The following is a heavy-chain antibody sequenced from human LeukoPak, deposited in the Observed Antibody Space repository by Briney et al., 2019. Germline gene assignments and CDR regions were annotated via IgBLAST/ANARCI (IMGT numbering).Heavy chain of an antibody. Sequence: SVKVSCKASGGTFSSYAISWVRQAPGQGLEWMGGIIPIFGTTNYAQKFQGRVTITTDESTSTAYMELSSLRSEDTAVYYCASLGYCSSTSCYTLGFNWFDPWSQGTLVTVSS. CDR1: GGTFSSYA. CDR2: IIPIFGTT. J-gene: IGHJ5*02. CDR3: ASLGYCSSTSCYTLGFNWFDP. V-gene: IGHV1-69*05. D-gene: IGHD2-2*02.